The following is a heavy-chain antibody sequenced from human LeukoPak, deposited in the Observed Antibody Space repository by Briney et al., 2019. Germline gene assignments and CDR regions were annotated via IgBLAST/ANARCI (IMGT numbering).Heavy chain of an antibody. CDR1: GFTFSSYS. CDR3: ARRGTVGATGPDY. D-gene: IGHD1-26*01. V-gene: IGHV3-21*01. J-gene: IGHJ4*02. Sequence: GGSLRLSCAASGFTFSSYSMNWVRQAPGKGLEWVSSISSSSSYRYYADSVKGRFTISSDNAKNSLYLQMNSLRAEDTAVYYCARRGTVGATGPDYWGQGTLVTVSS. CDR2: ISSSSSYR.